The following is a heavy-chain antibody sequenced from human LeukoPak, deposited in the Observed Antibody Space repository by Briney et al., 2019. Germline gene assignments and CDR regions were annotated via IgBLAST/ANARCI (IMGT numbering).Heavy chain of an antibody. CDR3: ARSGAYGDSTGAIDY. CDR1: GGTFISYA. V-gene: IGHV1-69*05. Sequence: SVKVSCKASGGTFISYAISWVRQAPGQGIEGMGRIIPIFGTANYAQKFQGRVTINTDEFTSKAYMELSSLRSEDTAVYYCARSGAYGDSTGAIDYWGQGTLVTVSS. J-gene: IGHJ4*02. CDR2: IIPIFGTA. D-gene: IGHD4-17*01.